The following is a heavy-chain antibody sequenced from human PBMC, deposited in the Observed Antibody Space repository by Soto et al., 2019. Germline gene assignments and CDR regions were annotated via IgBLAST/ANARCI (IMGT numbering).Heavy chain of an antibody. CDR3: ARGGLEQWLAQDH. V-gene: IGHV3-30*03. D-gene: IGHD6-19*01. J-gene: IGHJ4*02. CDR1: GFSFSSYG. Sequence: QVQLVESGGGVVQPGRSLRLSCAASGFSFSSYGVHWVRQAPGKGLEWVAVISYNENSKYYADSVKGRFIISRDNPKNTLYVQMSSLRPEDTAVYYCARGGLEQWLAQDHWGQGTLVTVSS. CDR2: ISYNENSK.